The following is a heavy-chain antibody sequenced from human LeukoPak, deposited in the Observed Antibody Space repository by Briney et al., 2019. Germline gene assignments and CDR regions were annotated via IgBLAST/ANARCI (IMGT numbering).Heavy chain of an antibody. Sequence: GGSLRLSCAASGFTFGDYAMSLFRQAPGKGLEWVAFIRSKAYIATTKYAASVKGRFTISRDDSKSIAYLQMNSLKTEDTAVYYCTRGPGYTYGSQYYFDYWGQGTLVTVSS. J-gene: IGHJ4*02. CDR1: GFTFGDYA. CDR3: TRGPGYTYGSQYYFDY. D-gene: IGHD5-18*01. CDR2: IRSKAYIATT. V-gene: IGHV3-49*03.